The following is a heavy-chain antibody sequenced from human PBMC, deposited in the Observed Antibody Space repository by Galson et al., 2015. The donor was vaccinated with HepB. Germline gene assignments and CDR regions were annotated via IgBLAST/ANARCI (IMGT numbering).Heavy chain of an antibody. Sequence: ETLSLTCTVSGGPISSYYWSWIRQPPGKGLEWIGYIYYSGSTNYNPSLKSRVTISVDTSKNQFSLKLSSVTAADTAVYYCARAYGSGWYFLDYWGQGTLVTVSS. CDR1: GGPISSYY. CDR2: IYYSGST. V-gene: IGHV4-59*01. D-gene: IGHD6-19*01. J-gene: IGHJ4*02. CDR3: ARAYGSGWYFLDY.